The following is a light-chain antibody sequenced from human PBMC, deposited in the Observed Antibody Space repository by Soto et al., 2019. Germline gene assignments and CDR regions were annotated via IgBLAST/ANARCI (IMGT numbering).Light chain of an antibody. CDR2: AAS. J-gene: IGKJ2*01. V-gene: IGKV1-39*01. CDR3: QQSYSTLYT. Sequence: DIQMTQSPSSLSASVGDRVTITCRASQSISSYLNWYQQKPGKAPKLLIYAASSLQSGVPSRFSGSGSGTDFTLTISRLQPEYFATYYCQQSYSTLYTFGQGTKLEIK. CDR1: QSISSY.